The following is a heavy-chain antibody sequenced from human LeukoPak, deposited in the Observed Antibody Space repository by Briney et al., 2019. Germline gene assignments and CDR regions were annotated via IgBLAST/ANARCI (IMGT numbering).Heavy chain of an antibody. CDR1: GYTFTSYG. D-gene: IGHD3-16*01. Sequence: ASVKVSCKASGYTFTSYGISWVRQAPGQGLEWMGWISAYNGNTNYAQKLQGRVTMTTDTSTSTAYMELRSPTSDDTAVYYCARDSWMVIRMARFDYWGQGTLVTVSS. V-gene: IGHV1-18*01. CDR2: ISAYNGNT. J-gene: IGHJ4*02. CDR3: ARDSWMVIRMARFDY.